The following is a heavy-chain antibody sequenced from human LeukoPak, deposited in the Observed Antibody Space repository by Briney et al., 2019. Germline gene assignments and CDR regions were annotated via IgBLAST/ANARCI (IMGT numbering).Heavy chain of an antibody. V-gene: IGHV1-2*02. CDR1: GFTFTGYY. J-gene: IGHJ4*02. CDR3: VREGNELLSKNFDY. D-gene: IGHD2-21*02. Sequence: ASVKVSCKASGFTFTGYYIHWVRQAPGQGLEWMGYINPHSGGTSSPQKFQGRVTMTTGTSISAAYMELSSLISDDTAMYYCVREGNELLSKNFDYWGQGTLVTVSS. CDR2: INPHSGGT.